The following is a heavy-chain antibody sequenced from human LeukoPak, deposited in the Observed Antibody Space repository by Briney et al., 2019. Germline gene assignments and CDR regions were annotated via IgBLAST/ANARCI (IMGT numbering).Heavy chain of an antibody. CDR3: ARALDPLYYFDY. J-gene: IGHJ4*02. CDR2: ISGSGSSI. V-gene: IGHV3-23*01. CDR1: GFTFSNYA. Sequence: PGGSLRLSCAASGFTFSNYAVNWIRQAPGKGLKWVSVISGSGSSIYYTDSVKGRFTISRDNSKNTLYLQMNSLRAEDTAVYYCARALDPLYYFDYWGQGTLVTVSS.